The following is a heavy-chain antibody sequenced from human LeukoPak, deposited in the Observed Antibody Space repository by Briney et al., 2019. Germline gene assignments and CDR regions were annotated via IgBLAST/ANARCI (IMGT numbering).Heavy chain of an antibody. CDR3: TRVRGGAGFDY. V-gene: IGHV3-49*03. J-gene: IGHJ4*02. CDR1: GFTFGDYA. Sequence: GGSLRLSCTASGFTFGDYAMSWFRQAPGKGLEWVGFIRSKAYGGTTEYAASVKGRFTISRDDSKSIAYLQMNSLKTEDTAVYYCTRVRGGAGFDYWGQGTLVTVSS. CDR2: IRSKAYGGTT. D-gene: IGHD3-10*01.